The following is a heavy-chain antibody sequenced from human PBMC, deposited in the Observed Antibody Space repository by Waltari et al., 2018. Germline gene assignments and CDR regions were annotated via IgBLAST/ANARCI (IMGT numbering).Heavy chain of an antibody. Sequence: EVRLEESGGGLVQPGGSLRLSCAASGFTFRNYWMTYVRQAPGKGLEWVATIKQDGSEKYYADSLKGRFTISRDNAKNSLFLLMNSLRAEDTAVYYCARDAMVTPGNHFDYWGHGTLVTVSS. CDR2: IKQDGSEK. D-gene: IGHD5-18*01. V-gene: IGHV3-7*01. CDR1: GFTFRNYW. CDR3: ARDAMVTPGNHFDY. J-gene: IGHJ4*01.